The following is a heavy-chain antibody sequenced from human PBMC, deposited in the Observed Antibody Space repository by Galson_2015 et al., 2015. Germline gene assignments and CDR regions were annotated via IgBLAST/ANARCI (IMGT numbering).Heavy chain of an antibody. Sequence: SETLSLTCAVSGGSISSSNWWSWVRQPPGKGLEWIGEIYHSGSTNYNPSLKSRVTISVDKSKNQFSLKLSSVTAADTAVYYCARDGDYDFWSGYYVLDVWGKGTTVTVSS. D-gene: IGHD3-3*01. J-gene: IGHJ6*04. CDR2: IYHSGST. CDR1: GGSISSSNW. V-gene: IGHV4-4*02. CDR3: ARDGDYDFWSGYYVLDV.